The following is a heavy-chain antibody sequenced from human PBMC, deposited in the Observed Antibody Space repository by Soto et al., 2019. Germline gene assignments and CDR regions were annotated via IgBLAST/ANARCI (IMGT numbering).Heavy chain of an antibody. V-gene: IGHV3-30*18. CDR3: AKDRAPFIYDSWSGPFDF. J-gene: IGHJ4*02. CDR1: GFTFSNHG. CDR2: ISYDGRHK. Sequence: QMQLVESGGGVVQPGRSLRLSCAASGFTFSNHGMNWVRQAPGKGLEWVSVISYDGRHKHYADSVKGRFSISRDNSQNTLSLQIYSLRGEDTAVYYCAKDRAPFIYDSWSGPFDFWGQGTLVTVSS. D-gene: IGHD3-3*01.